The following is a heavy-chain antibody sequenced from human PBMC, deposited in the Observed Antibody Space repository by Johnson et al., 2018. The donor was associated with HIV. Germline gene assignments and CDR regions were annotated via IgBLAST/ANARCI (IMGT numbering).Heavy chain of an antibody. CDR3: SKDQFHKGGGSLVGGLDM. D-gene: IGHD2-15*01. CDR2: ISGDRGNV. CDR1: GFTFDRYA. V-gene: IGHV3-9*01. Sequence: VQLVESGGGLVQPGRSLRLSCVVFGFTFDRYAFHWVRLAPGKGLEWVSGISGDRGNVAYVDSVKGRFTISRDNSKNTLYLQMNSLRAEDTAVYYCSKDQFHKGGGSLVGGLDMWGQGKMVIVAS. J-gene: IGHJ3*02.